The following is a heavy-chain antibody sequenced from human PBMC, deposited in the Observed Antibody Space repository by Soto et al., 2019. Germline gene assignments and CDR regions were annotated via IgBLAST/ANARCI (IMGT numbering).Heavy chain of an antibody. J-gene: IGHJ6*02. D-gene: IGHD4-17*01. CDR2: MYYSGST. V-gene: IGHV4-39*01. Sequence: QLQLQESGPGRVKPSETLSLTCTVSGGSISSGSYYWGWIRQPPGKGLEGIGSMYYSGSTYYNPSLKSRVTISVDTSKNQFSLKLSSVTAADTAVYYCAADTVTLYYYYYGLDVWGQGTTVTVSS. CDR1: GGSISSGSYY. CDR3: AADTVTLYYYYYGLDV.